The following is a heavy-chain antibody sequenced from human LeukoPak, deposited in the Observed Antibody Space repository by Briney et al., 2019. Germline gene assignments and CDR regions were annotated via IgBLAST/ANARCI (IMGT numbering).Heavy chain of an antibody. CDR2: IRYDGSNK. CDR3: ALNPNSYGSGSPRRPVDY. J-gene: IGHJ4*02. CDR1: GFTFSSYG. Sequence: GGSLRLSCAASGFTFSSYGMQWVRQAPGKGLEGVAFIRYDGSNKYYADSVKGRFTISRENSKNTVYLQMNSLRAEDTAVYYCALNPNSYGSGSPRRPVDYWGQGTLVTVSS. V-gene: IGHV3-30*02. D-gene: IGHD3-10*01.